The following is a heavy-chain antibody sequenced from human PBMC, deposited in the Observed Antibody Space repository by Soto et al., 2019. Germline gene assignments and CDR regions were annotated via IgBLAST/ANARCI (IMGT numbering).Heavy chain of an antibody. J-gene: IGHJ3*02. CDR3: AKLGLYYYDSRGFYQRDPFDI. CDR2: IWYDGSNK. Sequence: PGGSLRLSCAASGFTFSSYGMHWVRQAPGKGLEWVAVIWYDGSNKYYADSVKGRFAISRDNSKNTLDLQMNSLRAEDTAVYYCAKLGLYYYDSRGFYQRDPFDIWGPGTMVTVSS. V-gene: IGHV3-30*02. CDR1: GFTFSSYG. D-gene: IGHD3-22*01.